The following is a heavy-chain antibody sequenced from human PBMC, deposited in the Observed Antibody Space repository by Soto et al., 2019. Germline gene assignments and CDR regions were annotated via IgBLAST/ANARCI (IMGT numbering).Heavy chain of an antibody. D-gene: IGHD6-13*01. CDR3: AADTRIAAAIGYYYGMDV. J-gene: IGHJ6*02. Sequence: SANVYCKAAGFGFSSSAVQWVRQARGQRLEWIGWIVVGSGNTNYAQKFQERVTITRDMSTSTAYMELSSLRSEDTAVYYCAADTRIAAAIGYYYGMDVWGQGTRVTVSS. V-gene: IGHV1-58*01. CDR1: GFGFSSSA. CDR2: IVVGSGNT.